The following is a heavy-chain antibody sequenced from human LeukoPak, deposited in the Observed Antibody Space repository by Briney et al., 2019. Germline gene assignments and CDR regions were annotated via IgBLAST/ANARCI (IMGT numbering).Heavy chain of an antibody. Sequence: GASVKVSCKASGYTFTSYYMHWVRQAPGQGVEWMGIINPSGGSTSYAQKFKGRVTMTRDTSTSTVYMELSSLSSEDTAVYYCASSNAGMATITIPGYYYGMDVWGQGTTVTVSS. CDR2: INPSGGST. D-gene: IGHD5-24*01. CDR1: GYTFTSYY. CDR3: ASSNAGMATITIPGYYYGMDV. J-gene: IGHJ6*02. V-gene: IGHV1-46*01.